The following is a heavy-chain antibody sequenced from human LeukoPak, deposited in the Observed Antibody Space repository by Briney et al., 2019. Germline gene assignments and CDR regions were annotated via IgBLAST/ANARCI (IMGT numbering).Heavy chain of an antibody. CDR1: GGSISSGSYY. Sequence: PSETLSLTCTVSGGSISSGSYYWSWIRQPAGKGLEWIGRIYTSGSTTYNPSLKSRITISVDTSKNQFSLKLSSVIAADTAVYYCARDSPYYGSGSYWETKGPYYYYMDVWGKGTTVTISS. J-gene: IGHJ6*03. CDR2: IYTSGST. CDR3: ARDSPYYGSGSYWETKGPYYYYMDV. D-gene: IGHD3-10*01. V-gene: IGHV4-61*02.